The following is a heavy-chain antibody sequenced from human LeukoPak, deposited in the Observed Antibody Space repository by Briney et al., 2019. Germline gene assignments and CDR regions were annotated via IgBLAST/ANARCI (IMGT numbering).Heavy chain of an antibody. V-gene: IGHV1-2*02. D-gene: IGHD2-2*01. J-gene: IGHJ3*02. CDR3: AREVVVGLFQAFDI. CDR2: INPNSGGT. Sequence: ASVKVSRKAAGYPSTGLYMIWVRQAPGQGLEWMGWINPNSGGTNYAQKFQGRVPMTRDTSISTAYMERSSLRSDDTAVYYCAREVVVGLFQAFDIWGQGTMVTVSS. CDR1: GYPSTGLY.